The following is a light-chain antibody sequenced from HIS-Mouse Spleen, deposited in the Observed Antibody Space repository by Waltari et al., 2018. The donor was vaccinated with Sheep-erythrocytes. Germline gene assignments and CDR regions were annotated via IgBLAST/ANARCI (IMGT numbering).Light chain of an antibody. CDR2: EGS. V-gene: IGLV2-23*01. CDR1: SSDVGRYNL. Sequence: QSALTQPASVSGSPGQSITISCTGTSSDVGRYNLVSWDHQHPGKAPKLMIYEGSKRPSGVSNRFSGSKSGNTASLTISGLQAEDEADYYCCSYAGSSTPWVFGGGTKLTVL. CDR3: CSYAGSSTPWV. J-gene: IGLJ3*02.